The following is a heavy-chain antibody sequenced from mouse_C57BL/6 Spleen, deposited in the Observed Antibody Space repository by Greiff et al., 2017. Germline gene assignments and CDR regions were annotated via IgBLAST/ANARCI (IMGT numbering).Heavy chain of an antibody. CDR2: IYPGDGDT. CDR1: GYAFSSSW. J-gene: IGHJ1*03. D-gene: IGHD1-1*01. CDR3: ARQDYGSSCWYFDV. V-gene: IGHV1-82*01. Sequence: QVQLKQSGPELVKPGASVKISCKASGYAFSSSWMNWVKQRPGKGLEWIGRIYPGDGDTNYNGKFKGKATLTADKSSSTAYMQLSSLTSEDSAVDFCARQDYGSSCWYFDVWGTGTTVTVSS.